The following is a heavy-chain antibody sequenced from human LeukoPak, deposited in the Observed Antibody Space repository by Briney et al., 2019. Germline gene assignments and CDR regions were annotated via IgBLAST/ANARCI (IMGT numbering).Heavy chain of an antibody. J-gene: IGHJ4*02. CDR3: AKYYYTSGSYTPAFDY. CDR1: GFTFSNYG. CDR2: TSYDGSKK. D-gene: IGHD3-10*01. V-gene: IGHV3-30*18. Sequence: GGSLRLSCAASGFTFSNYGMHWVRQAPGKGLEWVAVTSYDGSKKYYKDSVRGRFTISRDNSKNMVYLQMNSLRAEDTAVYYCAKYYYTSGSYTPAFDYWGREPRSPSPQ.